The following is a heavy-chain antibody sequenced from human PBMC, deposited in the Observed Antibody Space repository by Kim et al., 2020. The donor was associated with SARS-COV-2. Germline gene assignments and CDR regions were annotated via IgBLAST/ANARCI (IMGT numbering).Heavy chain of an antibody. V-gene: IGHV1-8*01. CDR3: AAAAGDY. D-gene: IGHD6-13*01. CDR2: NGGNT. J-gene: IGHJ4*02. Sequence: NGGNTGYAQKFQGRVTMTRNTSISTAYMELSSLRSEDTAVYYCAAAAGDYWGQGTLVTVSS.